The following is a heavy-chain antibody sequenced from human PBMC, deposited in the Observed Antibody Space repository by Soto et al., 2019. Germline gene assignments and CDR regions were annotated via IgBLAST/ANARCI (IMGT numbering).Heavy chain of an antibody. Sequence: ASVKVSCKASGYTFSDYYVHWVREAPGQGLEWMGWINPSSGGTIYTQRFQGRVTMTRDTSISTVYMTLSGLTSDDTAVYYCARDKRFGESHPPLAYWGQGTLVTVSS. CDR1: GYTFSDYY. D-gene: IGHD3-10*01. CDR3: ARDKRFGESHPPLAY. J-gene: IGHJ4*02. V-gene: IGHV1-2*02. CDR2: INPSSGGT.